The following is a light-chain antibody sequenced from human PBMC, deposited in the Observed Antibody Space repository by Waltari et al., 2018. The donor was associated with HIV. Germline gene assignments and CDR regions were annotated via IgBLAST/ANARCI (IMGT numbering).Light chain of an antibody. CDR2: DAS. J-gene: IGKJ1*01. Sequence: EIVLTQSPATLSLSPGERATLSCRASQSVSSYLAWYQQKPGQAPRLLIYDASNRATGIPVRFSGSGSGTDFTLTISSLEPEDFAVYYCQQRSNWPRTIGQGTKVEIK. CDR1: QSVSSY. V-gene: IGKV3-11*01. CDR3: QQRSNWPRT.